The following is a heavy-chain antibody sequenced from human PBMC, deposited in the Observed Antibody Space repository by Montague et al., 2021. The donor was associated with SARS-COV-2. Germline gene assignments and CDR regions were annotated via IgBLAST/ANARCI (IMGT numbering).Heavy chain of an antibody. V-gene: IGHV6-1*01. Sequence: CAISGASVSSHSAAWNWIRQSPSRGLEWLGRTYYRSKWYNDYAVSVKSRITINPDTSKNQFSLQLNSVTPEDTAVYYCAIQPLGYDFVYYYYGMDVWGQGTTVTVSS. J-gene: IGHJ6*02. CDR2: TYYRSKWYN. CDR3: AIQPLGYDFVYYYYGMDV. CDR1: GASVSSHSAA. D-gene: IGHD5-12*01.